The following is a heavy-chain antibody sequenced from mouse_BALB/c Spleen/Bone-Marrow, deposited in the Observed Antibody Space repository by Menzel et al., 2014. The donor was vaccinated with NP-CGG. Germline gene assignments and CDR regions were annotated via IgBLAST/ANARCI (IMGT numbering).Heavy chain of an antibody. CDR3: ARVFTTATWGFAY. J-gene: IGHJ3*01. V-gene: IGHV2-9*02. D-gene: IGHD1-2*01. CDR1: GFSLTSYG. CDR2: IWAGGST. Sequence: VKVVESGPGLAAPSQSLSITCTVSGFSLTSYGVHWVRQSPGKGLEWLGAIWAGGSTNYNSALMSRLSITKDNSKNQVFLEMDSLQTDDTAMYYCARVFTTATWGFAYWGQGTLVTVSA.